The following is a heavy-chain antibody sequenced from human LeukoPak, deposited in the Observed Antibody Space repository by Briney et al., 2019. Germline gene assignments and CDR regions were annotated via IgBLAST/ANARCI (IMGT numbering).Heavy chain of an antibody. V-gene: IGHV3-23*01. Sequence: GGSLRLSCAASGFTFSSSAMSWVRQVPAKGLEWVAGMDQGGGFIQYADSVKGRFTISRDNSKNTPHLQMSSLRAEDTAVYYCAKDYRGSGEVGETGPLDYWGQGTLVTVSS. CDR2: MDQGGGFI. CDR3: AKDYRGSGEVGETGPLDY. CDR1: GFTFSSSA. D-gene: IGHD1-14*01. J-gene: IGHJ4*02.